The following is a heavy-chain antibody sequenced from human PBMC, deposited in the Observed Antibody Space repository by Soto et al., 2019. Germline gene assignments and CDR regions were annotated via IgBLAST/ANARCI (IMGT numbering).Heavy chain of an antibody. V-gene: IGHV1-69*08. Sequence: QVQLVQSGAEVKKPGSSVKVSCKSSGGTYSPYTINWVRQAPGQGLEWMGRIIPFLGVTNYGLKFQARVTITADKATNTAYMELRGLRFEDTAVYYRARDWESSVSTWSFGGFWGRGTLVTVSS. CDR3: ARDWESSVSTWSFGGF. J-gene: IGHJ4*02. D-gene: IGHD3-16*01. CDR1: GGTYSPYT. CDR2: IIPFLGVT.